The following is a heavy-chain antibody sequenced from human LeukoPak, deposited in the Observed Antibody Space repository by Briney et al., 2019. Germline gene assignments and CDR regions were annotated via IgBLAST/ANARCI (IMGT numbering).Heavy chain of an antibody. J-gene: IGHJ5*02. Sequence: GASVKVSCKASGYTFTIYYMHWVRQAPGQGLEWMGIINPSGGSTSYAQKFQGRVTMTRDTSTSTVYMELSSLRSEDTAVYYCERDGTIPLQTENWFDPWGQGTLVTVSS. CDR3: ERDGTIPLQTENWFDP. CDR2: INPSGGST. V-gene: IGHV1-46*01. D-gene: IGHD1-1*01. CDR1: GYTFTIYY.